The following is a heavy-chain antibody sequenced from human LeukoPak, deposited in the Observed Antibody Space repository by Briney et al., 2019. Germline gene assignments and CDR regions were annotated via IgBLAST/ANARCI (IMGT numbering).Heavy chain of an antibody. CDR1: GFPFSNAW. CDR2: IKSKTDGGTT. CDR3: ATDRSVAGTAFDY. Sequence: GGSLRLSCAASGFPFSNAWMSWVRQPPGKGLEWVGCIKSKTDGGTTDYAGPVTGRFTISRDDSKNTLFLQMNSLKIEDTAVYFCATDRSVAGTAFDYWGQGTVVTVSS. V-gene: IGHV3-15*01. J-gene: IGHJ4*02. D-gene: IGHD6-19*01.